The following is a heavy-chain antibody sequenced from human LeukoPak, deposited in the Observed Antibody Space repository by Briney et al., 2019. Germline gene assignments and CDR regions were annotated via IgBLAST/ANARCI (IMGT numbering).Heavy chain of an antibody. V-gene: IGHV4-34*01. CDR3: ARRSPYYYDSSGYYDYFDY. CDR1: GGSFSGYY. Sequence: SETLSLTCAVYGGSFSGYYWSWIRQPPGKGLEWIGEINHSGSTNYNPSLKSRVTISVDTSKNQFPLKLSSVTAADTAVYYCARRSPYYYDSSGYYDYFDYWGQGTLVTVSS. J-gene: IGHJ4*02. CDR2: INHSGST. D-gene: IGHD3-22*01.